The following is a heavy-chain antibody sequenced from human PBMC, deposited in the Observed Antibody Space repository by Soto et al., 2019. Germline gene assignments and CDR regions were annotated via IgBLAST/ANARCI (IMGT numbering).Heavy chain of an antibody. CDR1: GFTFSSYA. Sequence: EVQLVESGGGLVQPGGSLRLSCAASGFTFSSYAMHWVRQAPGKGLEYVSAISSNGGSTYYANSVKGRFTISRDNSKNTLYLQMGSLRAEDMAVYYCARDDNPSYYYDSSGAFDIWGQGKMVTVSS. CDR2: ISSNGGST. CDR3: ARDDNPSYYYDSSGAFDI. D-gene: IGHD3-22*01. J-gene: IGHJ3*02. V-gene: IGHV3-64*01.